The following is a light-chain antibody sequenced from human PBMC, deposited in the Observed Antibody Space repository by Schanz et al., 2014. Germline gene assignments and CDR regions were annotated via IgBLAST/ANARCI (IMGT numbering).Light chain of an antibody. V-gene: IGKV1-13*02. Sequence: IQLTQSPSSLSASVGDRVTITCRASQGMRSYLAWYQQKPGKAPKLLIYDASSLESGVPSRFSGSGSGTEFTLTIRSLQPDDFATYYCQHRTFGQGTKLEIK. J-gene: IGKJ2*01. CDR2: DAS. CDR3: QHRT. CDR1: QGMRSY.